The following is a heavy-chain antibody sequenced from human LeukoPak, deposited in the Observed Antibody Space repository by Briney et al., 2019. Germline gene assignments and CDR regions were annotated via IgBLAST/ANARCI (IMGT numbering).Heavy chain of an antibody. Sequence: GGSLRLSCAASGFTVSSNYMSWVRQAPGKGLEWVSVLYSGGNTYYADSVKCRFTISRDNSKNTLYLQMNSLRGEDTAVYYCARDQYNLWWWLNWGQGTLVTVSS. D-gene: IGHD2-21*01. CDR1: GFTVSSNY. V-gene: IGHV3-53*01. J-gene: IGHJ4*02. CDR3: ARDQYNLWWWLN. CDR2: LYSGGNT.